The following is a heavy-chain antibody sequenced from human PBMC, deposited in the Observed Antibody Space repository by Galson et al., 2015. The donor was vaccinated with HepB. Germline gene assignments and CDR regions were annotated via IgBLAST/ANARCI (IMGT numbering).Heavy chain of an antibody. CDR2: ISKDGNNI. CDR1: GFMFSLYS. J-gene: IGHJ4*02. CDR3: ARAFNGGGYTLRPLDY. Sequence: SLRLSCAASGFMFSLYSMHWVRQTPDKGLEWVAVISKDGNNIYYGDSVKGRFTTSRDTSKKMLYLQMDSLRPKDTAVYYCARAFNGGGYTLRPLDYWGQGTLVTVSS. V-gene: IGHV3-30-3*01. D-gene: IGHD5-18*01.